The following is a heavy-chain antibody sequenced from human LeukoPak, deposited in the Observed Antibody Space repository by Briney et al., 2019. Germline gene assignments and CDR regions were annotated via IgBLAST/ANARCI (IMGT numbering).Heavy chain of an antibody. CDR3: ASDRSSWNPGAPY. Sequence: SETLSLTCSVSGDSISSGNYYWGWIRQPPGKGLEWLGNLYYSGTTYYNPSFKSRVTISVDTSKNQFSLKLSSVTAADTAVYYCASDRSSWNPGAPYWGQGTLVTVSS. D-gene: IGHD6-13*01. CDR2: LYYSGTT. V-gene: IGHV4-39*01. J-gene: IGHJ4*02. CDR1: GDSISSGNYY.